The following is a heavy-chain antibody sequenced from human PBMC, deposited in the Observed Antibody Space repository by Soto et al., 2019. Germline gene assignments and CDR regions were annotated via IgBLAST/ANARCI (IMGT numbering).Heavy chain of an antibody. CDR1: GFTFSNYY. J-gene: IGHJ4*02. CDR3: ARAPSWTAGPFDY. V-gene: IGHV3-66*01. Sequence: RLSCAASGFTFSNYYMHWVLQAPGKGPEWVSVTYSGGSTYYADSVKGRFTISRDNSKNTLYLQMNSLRAEDTAVYYCARAPSWTAGPFDYWGQGTLVTVSS. D-gene: IGHD6-25*01. CDR2: TYSGGST.